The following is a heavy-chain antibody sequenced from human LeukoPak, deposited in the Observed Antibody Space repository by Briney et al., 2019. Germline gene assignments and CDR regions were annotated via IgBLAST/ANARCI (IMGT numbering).Heavy chain of an antibody. CDR1: GGSISSYY. J-gene: IGHJ4*02. V-gene: IGHV4-59*08. Sequence: SETLSLTCTVSGGSISSYYGSWIRQPPGKGLEWIGYIYYSGSTNYNPSLKSRVTISVDTSKNQFSLKLSSVTAADTAVYYCARHAAEWELQIDYWGQGTLVTVSS. CDR2: IYYSGST. D-gene: IGHD1-26*01. CDR3: ARHAAEWELQIDY.